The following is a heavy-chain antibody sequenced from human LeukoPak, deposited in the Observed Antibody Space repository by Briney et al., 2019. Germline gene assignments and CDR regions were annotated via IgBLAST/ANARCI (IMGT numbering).Heavy chain of an antibody. CDR3: AKAKGSLLWFGELSLDY. CDR2: ISWNSGSI. J-gene: IGHJ4*02. V-gene: IGHV3-9*03. CDR1: GFTFDDYS. D-gene: IGHD3-10*01. Sequence: ARSLRLSCAASGFTFDDYSMHWVRQAPGKGLEWVSGISWNSGSIGYADSVKGRFTISRDNAKNSLYLQMNSLRAEDMALYYCAKAKGSLLWFGELSLDYWGQGTLVTVSS.